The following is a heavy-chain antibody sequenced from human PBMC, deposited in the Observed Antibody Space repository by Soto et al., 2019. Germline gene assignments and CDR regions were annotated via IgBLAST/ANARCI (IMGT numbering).Heavy chain of an antibody. CDR3: ARGTSYGDIDY. CDR2: MNPNSGNT. D-gene: IGHD4-17*01. Sequence: ASVKVSCKASGYTFTSYYMHWVRQATGQGLEWMGWMNPNSGNTGYAQKFQGRVTMTRNTSISTAYMELSSLRSEDTAVYYCARGTSYGDIDYWGQGTLVTVSS. CDR1: GYTFTSYY. J-gene: IGHJ4*02. V-gene: IGHV1-8*02.